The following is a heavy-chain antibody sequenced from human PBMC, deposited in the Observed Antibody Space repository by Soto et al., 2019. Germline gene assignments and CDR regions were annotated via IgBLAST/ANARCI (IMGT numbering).Heavy chain of an antibody. Sequence: QVTLKESGPVLVIPTETLTLTCTVSGFSLSNAKMGVSWIRQPPGKALEWLAHIFSNDEKSYNTSLQNRLTISEDTSKSQVVLTMTNTDPADTATYYCARRCSGWFLFDAWGQGTLVTVSS. CDR2: IFSNDEK. CDR1: GFSLSNAKMG. V-gene: IGHV2-26*01. J-gene: IGHJ5*02. CDR3: ARRCSGWFLFDA. D-gene: IGHD6-19*01.